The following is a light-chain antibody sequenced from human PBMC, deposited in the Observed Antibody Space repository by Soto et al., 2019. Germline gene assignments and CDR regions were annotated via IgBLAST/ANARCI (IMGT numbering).Light chain of an antibody. CDR3: QQYDNWPPAWT. CDR1: QSVSTN. J-gene: IGKJ1*01. CDR2: GAS. V-gene: IGKV3-15*01. Sequence: IVLTQSPGTLSVSPGETATLSCRASQSVSTNQLAWYQQKPGQAPRLLIYGASTRATGIPARFSGSGSGTEFTLTISSLQSEDFAVYYCQQYDNWPPAWTFGQGTKVDIK.